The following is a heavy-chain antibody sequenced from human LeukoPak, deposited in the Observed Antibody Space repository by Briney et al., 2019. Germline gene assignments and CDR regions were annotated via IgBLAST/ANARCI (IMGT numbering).Heavy chain of an antibody. Sequence: GGSLRLSCAASGLTFSNYAMTWVRQAPGKGLEWVAVISGSGGFTHYADSVKGRSTISRDNSNNTVHLQMNSLRGDDTGVYYCAKDPSSGWLSQIDFWGQGTLVTVSS. CDR1: GLTFSNYA. V-gene: IGHV3-23*01. CDR3: AKDPSSGWLSQIDF. D-gene: IGHD6-19*01. CDR2: ISGSGGFT. J-gene: IGHJ4*02.